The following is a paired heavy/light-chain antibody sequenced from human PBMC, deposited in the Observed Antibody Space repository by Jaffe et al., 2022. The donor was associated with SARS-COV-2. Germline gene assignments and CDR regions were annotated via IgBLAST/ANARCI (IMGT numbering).Light chain of an antibody. J-gene: IGLJ2*01. CDR1: SSDIGSNT. V-gene: IGLV1-44*01. CDR2: SND. CDR3: AAWDDSLNGVV. Sequence: QSVLTQPPSASGTPGQRVTISCSGSSSDIGSNTVSWYQQLPGTAPKLLIFSNDQRPSGVPDRFSGSKSGTSASLAISGLQSEDEADYYCAAWDDSLNGVVFGGGTKLTVL.
Heavy chain of an antibody. V-gene: IGHV3-30*18. D-gene: IGHD2-15*01. CDR1: AFTFSNYG. CDR2: ISYDGSNK. CDR3: AKTGYCSGGSCYYYGMDV. Sequence: QVQLVESGGGVVQPGRSLRLSCAASAFTFSNYGMHWVRQAPGKGLEWVAIISYDGSNKYYADSVKGRFTISRDNSKNTLYLQMNSLRAEDTAVYYCAKTGYCSGGSCYYYGMDVWGQGTTVTVSS. J-gene: IGHJ6*02.